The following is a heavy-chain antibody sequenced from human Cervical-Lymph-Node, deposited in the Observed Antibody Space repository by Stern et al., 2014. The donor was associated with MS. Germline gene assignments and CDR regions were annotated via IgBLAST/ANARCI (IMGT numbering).Heavy chain of an antibody. CDR2: IHYTGST. J-gene: IGHJ4*02. CDR3: ARRGSGYILDY. CDR1: GGSISSSSYY. Sequence: VQLEESGPGLVKPSETLSLICTVSGGSISSSSYYWGWIRQPPGKGLEWIGSIHYTGSTYYNPSLKSRITIYVDTSKNSFSRKLSSVTAADTAVYYCARRGSGYILDYWGQGTLVTVSS. V-gene: IGHV4-39*01. D-gene: IGHD6-19*01.